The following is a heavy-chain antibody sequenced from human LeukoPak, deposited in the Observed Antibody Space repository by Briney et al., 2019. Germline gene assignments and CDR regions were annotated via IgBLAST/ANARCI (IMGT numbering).Heavy chain of an antibody. CDR1: GFSFSDAW. V-gene: IGHV3-48*02. J-gene: IGHJ5*02. CDR3: ARARRSSSWYGDWFDP. CDR2: ISSSSSTI. D-gene: IGHD6-13*01. Sequence: GGSLRLSCAASGFSFSDAWMNWVRQAPGKGLEWVSYISSSSSTIYYADSVKGRFTISRDNAKNSLYLQMNSLRDEDTAVYYCARARRSSSWYGDWFDPWGQGTLVTVSS.